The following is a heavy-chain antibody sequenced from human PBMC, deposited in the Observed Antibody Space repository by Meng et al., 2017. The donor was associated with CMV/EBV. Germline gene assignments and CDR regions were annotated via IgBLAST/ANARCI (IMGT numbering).Heavy chain of an antibody. CDR1: GYTFTAHY. J-gene: IGHJ4*02. CDR2: IHPHRGDT. Sequence: KVSCKASGYTFTAHYFHWVRQAPGQGLEWMGWIHPHRGDTNYAQQFQGRVTLTRDTSINTGYMELTRLTSDDTAVYYCARDNNWGPDYWGQGTLVTVSS. V-gene: IGHV1-2*02. CDR3: ARDNNWGPDY. D-gene: IGHD7-27*01.